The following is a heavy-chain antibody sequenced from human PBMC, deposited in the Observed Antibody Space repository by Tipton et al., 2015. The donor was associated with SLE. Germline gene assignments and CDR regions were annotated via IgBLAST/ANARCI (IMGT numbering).Heavy chain of an antibody. J-gene: IGHJ4*02. CDR2: IYYSGST. CDR3: ARDKSGYYI. Sequence: TLSLTCTVSGGSTSSSSYYWGWIRQPPGKGLEWIGYIYYSGSTYYNPSLKSRVTISVDTSKNQFSLKLSSVTAADTAVYYCARDKSGYYIWGQGTLVTVSS. CDR1: GGSTSSSSYY. V-gene: IGHV4-30-4*08. D-gene: IGHD3-22*01.